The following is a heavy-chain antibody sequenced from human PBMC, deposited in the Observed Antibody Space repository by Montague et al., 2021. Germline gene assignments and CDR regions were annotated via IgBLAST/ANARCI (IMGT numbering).Heavy chain of an antibody. J-gene: IGHJ5*02. Sequence: SETLSLTCTVSGGSTSSTSYYWGWIRQPPGKELEFIGVIYYNGSTYHNPSLKIRVTVSIDTSKNQFSLKLISVTAAGTAVYFCARSLYCKGGSCYSGFDPWGKGTLVTVSS. CDR1: GGSTSSTSYY. CDR2: IYYNGST. D-gene: IGHD2-15*01. CDR3: ARSLYCKGGSCYSGFDP. V-gene: IGHV4-39*01.